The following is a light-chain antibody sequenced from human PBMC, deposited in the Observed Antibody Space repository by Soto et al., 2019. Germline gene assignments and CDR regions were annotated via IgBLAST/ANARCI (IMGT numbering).Light chain of an antibody. V-gene: IGKV1-12*01. J-gene: IGKJ4*01. CDR2: AAS. CDR3: QQASGFPLT. CDR1: QLISSW. Sequence: IQMTQSPSSVSASVGDTVTITCRASQLISSWLAWYQQKPGKAPKLLIYAASNLQSGVPSRFSGSESGTDFTLTISSLQPEDFATYYCQQASGFPLTFCGGTKVEI.